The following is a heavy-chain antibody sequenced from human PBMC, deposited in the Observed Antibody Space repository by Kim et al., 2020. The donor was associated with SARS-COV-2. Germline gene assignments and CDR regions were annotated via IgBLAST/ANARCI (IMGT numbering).Heavy chain of an antibody. CDR3: ARGSRYYGSTTYYYFDY. CDR2: ISYDGSNK. V-gene: IGHV3-30-3*01. CDR1: GFTFSDSA. Sequence: GGSLRLSCAASGFTFSDSAMHWVRQAPGKGLEWVAVISYDGSNKYSADSRRGRFTVSRDNSKSTVYLEMNSLRAEDTAVYYCARGSRYYGSTTYYYFDYWGQGTLVTVSS. D-gene: IGHD3-10*01. J-gene: IGHJ4*02.